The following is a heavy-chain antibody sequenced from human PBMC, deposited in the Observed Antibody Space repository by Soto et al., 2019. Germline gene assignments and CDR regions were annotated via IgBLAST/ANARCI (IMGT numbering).Heavy chain of an antibody. V-gene: IGHV1-69*06. CDR2: IIPIFGTA. D-gene: IGHD3-22*01. J-gene: IGHJ4*02. CDR3: GRVERGYYDSSGYSPLGY. Sequence: QVQLVQSGAEVKKPGSSVKVSCKASGGTFSSYAISWVRQAPGQGLEWMGGIIPIFGTANYAQKFQGRVTITADKSRSTAYRELSSLRSEDTAVYYCGRVERGYYDSSGYSPLGYWGQGTRVTASS. CDR1: GGTFSSYA.